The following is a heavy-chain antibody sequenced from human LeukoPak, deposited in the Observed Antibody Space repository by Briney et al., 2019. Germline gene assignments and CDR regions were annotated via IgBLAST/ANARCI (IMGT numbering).Heavy chain of an antibody. CDR2: IYHSGST. CDR1: GGSISSGGYY. D-gene: IGHD3-10*01. V-gene: IGHV4-30-2*01. CDR3: ARVHYYQSYYYFYYMDV. J-gene: IGHJ6*03. Sequence: SETLSLTCTVSGGSISSGGYYWSWIRQPPGKGLEWIGYIYHSGSTYYNPSLKSRVTISVDRSKNQFSLKLSSVTAADTAVYYCARVHYYQSYYYFYYMDVWGKGTTVTVSS.